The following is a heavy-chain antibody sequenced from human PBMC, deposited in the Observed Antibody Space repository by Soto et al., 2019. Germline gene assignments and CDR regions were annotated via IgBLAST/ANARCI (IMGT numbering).Heavy chain of an antibody. CDR2: IWYDGSNK. J-gene: IGHJ6*02. V-gene: IGHV3-33*01. Sequence: PGGSLRLSCEASGFTFSSYGMHWVRQAPGKGLEWVAVIWYDGSNKYYADSVKGRFTISRDNSKNTLYLQMNSLRAEDTAVYYCARDGTITIFGYRMDVWGQGTKVTVSS. CDR1: GFTFSSYG. CDR3: ARDGTITIFGYRMDV. D-gene: IGHD3-3*01.